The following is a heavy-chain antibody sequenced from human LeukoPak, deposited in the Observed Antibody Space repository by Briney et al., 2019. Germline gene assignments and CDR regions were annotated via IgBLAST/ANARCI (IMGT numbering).Heavy chain of an antibody. CDR1: GFTFSDYY. J-gene: IGHJ6*02. CDR3: ASMTTVTPRYYYYYGMDV. V-gene: IGHV3-11*01. CDR2: ISSSGSTI. Sequence: PGGSLRLSCAASGFTFSDYYMSWIRQAPGKGLEWVSYISSSGSTIYYADSVKGRFTISRDNAKNSLYLQMNSLRAEDTAVCYCASMTTVTPRYYYYYGMDVWGQGTTVTVSS. D-gene: IGHD4-11*01.